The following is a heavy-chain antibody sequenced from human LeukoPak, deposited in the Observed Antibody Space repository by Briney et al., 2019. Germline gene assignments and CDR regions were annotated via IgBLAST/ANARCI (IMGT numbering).Heavy chain of an antibody. Sequence: PSETLSLTCTVSGGSINNYYWSWIRQPAGKGLECIGRISTSGSTNYNPSLKSRVTMSADTSKNQFSLKLTSVTAADTAVYYCARGDYSNYPNYYYYVDVWGKGTTVTVSS. J-gene: IGHJ6*03. D-gene: IGHD4-11*01. V-gene: IGHV4-4*07. CDR1: GGSINNYY. CDR2: ISTSGST. CDR3: ARGDYSNYPNYYYYVDV.